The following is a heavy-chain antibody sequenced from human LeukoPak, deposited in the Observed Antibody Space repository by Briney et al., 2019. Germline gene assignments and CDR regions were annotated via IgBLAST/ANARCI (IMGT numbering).Heavy chain of an antibody. Sequence: PGGSLRPSCAASGFTFSSYWMSWVRQAPGKGLEWVANIKQDGSEKYYVDSVKGRFTISRDNAKNSLYLQMNSLRAEDTAVYYCARELGVVFSYYFDYWGQGTLVTVSS. CDR3: ARELGVVFSYYFDY. CDR1: GFTFSSYW. V-gene: IGHV3-7*01. CDR2: IKQDGSEK. D-gene: IGHD2-8*01. J-gene: IGHJ4*02.